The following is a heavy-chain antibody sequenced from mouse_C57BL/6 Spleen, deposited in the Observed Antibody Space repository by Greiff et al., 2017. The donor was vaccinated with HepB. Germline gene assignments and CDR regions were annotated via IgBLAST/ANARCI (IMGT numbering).Heavy chain of an antibody. Sequence: EVQLVESGGGLVKPGGSLKLSCAASGFTFSDYGMHWVRQAPEKGLEWVAYISSGSSTIYYADTVKGRFTISRDNAKNTLFLQMTSLRSEDTAMYYCASGNYSYFDVWGTGTTVTVSS. CDR2: ISSGSSTI. CDR3: ASGNYSYFDV. CDR1: GFTFSDYG. J-gene: IGHJ1*03. V-gene: IGHV5-17*01. D-gene: IGHD2-1*01.